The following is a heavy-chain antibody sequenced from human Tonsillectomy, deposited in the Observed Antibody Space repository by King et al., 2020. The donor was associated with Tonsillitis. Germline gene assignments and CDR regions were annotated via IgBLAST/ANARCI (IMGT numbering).Heavy chain of an antibody. V-gene: IGHV3-30-3*02. CDR3: ARPLGPRSLKFHFDL. D-gene: IGHD7-27*01. CDR1: GFTFSDHA. CDR2: MSHDGTNI. J-gene: IGHJ4*02. Sequence: VQLVESGGGVVQPGRSLRLSCSASGFTFSDHAMHWVRQASGKGLEWLTLMSHDGTNIYYAPSVRGRFTISRDNSMNTLYLQMNSLRVEDTAVYYCARPLGPRSLKFHFDLWGQGTLVTVSS.